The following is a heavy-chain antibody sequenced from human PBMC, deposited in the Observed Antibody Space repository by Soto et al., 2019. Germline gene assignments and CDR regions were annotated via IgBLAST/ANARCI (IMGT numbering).Heavy chain of an antibody. CDR1: GFTFSSYG. V-gene: IGHV3-30*18. CDR3: AKESMSVAVSASRVYGMDV. CDR2: ISYDGSNK. D-gene: IGHD6-6*01. J-gene: IGHJ6*02. Sequence: GGSLRLSCAASGFTFSSYGMHWVRQAPGKGLEWEALISYDGSNKYYAGSVKGRFTISRDNSKNTLDLQMNRLRAEDTAVYYCAKESMSVAVSASRVYGMDVWGQGTTVTVSS.